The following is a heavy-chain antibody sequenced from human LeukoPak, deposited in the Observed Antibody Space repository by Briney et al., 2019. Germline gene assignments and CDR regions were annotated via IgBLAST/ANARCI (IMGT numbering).Heavy chain of an antibody. CDR3: AKDNVAATGRYFDY. Sequence: GGSLRLSCAASGFTFSGSWMHWVRQAPGKGLVWVSNINSDGSSTSYADSVKGRFTISRDNSKNTLYLQMHSLRAEDTAVYYCAKDNVAATGRYFDYWGQGTLVTVSS. D-gene: IGHD6-13*01. J-gene: IGHJ4*02. CDR1: GFTFSGSW. V-gene: IGHV3-74*01. CDR2: INSDGSST.